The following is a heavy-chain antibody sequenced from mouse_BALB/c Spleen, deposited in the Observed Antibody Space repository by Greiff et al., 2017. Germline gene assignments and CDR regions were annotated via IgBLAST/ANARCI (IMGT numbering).Heavy chain of an antibody. CDR2: IRNKANGYTT. J-gene: IGHJ1*01. CDR1: GFTFTDYY. CDR3: ARDGSSSYHWYFDV. Sequence: EVQGVESGGGLVQPGGSLRLSCATSGFTFTDYYMSWVRQPPGKALEWLGFIRNKANGYTTEYSASVKGRFTISRDNSQSILYLQMNTLRAEDSATYYCARDGSSSYHWYFDVWGAGTTVTVSS. D-gene: IGHD1-1*01. V-gene: IGHV7-3*02.